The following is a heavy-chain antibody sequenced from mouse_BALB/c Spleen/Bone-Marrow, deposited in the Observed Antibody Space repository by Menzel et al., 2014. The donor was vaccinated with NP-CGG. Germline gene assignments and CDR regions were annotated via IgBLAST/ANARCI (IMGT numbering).Heavy chain of an antibody. J-gene: IGHJ4*01. Sequence: VQLQQSGPELVRPGASVKMSCKASDYTFTSYWMHWVKQRPGQGPEWIGMIDPSNSETRSNQKFKDKATLNVDKSSNTAYMHLSSLTSDDSAVYYCARTFQPRRAMDYWGQGSSVTVSS. CDR1: DYTFTSYW. CDR3: ARTFQPRRAMDY. CDR2: IDPSNSET. V-gene: IGHV1S127*01.